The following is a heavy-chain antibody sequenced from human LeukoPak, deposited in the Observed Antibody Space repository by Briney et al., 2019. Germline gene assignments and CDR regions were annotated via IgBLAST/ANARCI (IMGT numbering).Heavy chain of an antibody. Sequence: PGGSRRLSCAASGFTFSSYAMHWVRQAPGKGLGWVAVISYDGSNKYYADSVKGRFTISRDNPKNTLYLQMNSLRAEDTAVYYCTRDLGGSGSYYNVGMDVWGKGTTVTVSS. D-gene: IGHD3-10*01. CDR2: ISYDGSNK. CDR3: TRDLGGSGSYYNVGMDV. J-gene: IGHJ6*04. CDR1: GFTFSSYA. V-gene: IGHV3-30*04.